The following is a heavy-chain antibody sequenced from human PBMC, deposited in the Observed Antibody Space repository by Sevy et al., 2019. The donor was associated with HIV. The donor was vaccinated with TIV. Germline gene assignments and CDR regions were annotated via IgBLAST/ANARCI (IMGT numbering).Heavy chain of an antibody. CDR3: AREGDYGDRIPEYYYYYGMDV. CDR2: ISSSSSYI. J-gene: IGHJ6*02. Sequence: GGSLRLSCAASGFTFSSYSMNWVRQAPGKGLEWVSSISSSSSYIYYAYSVKGRFTISRDNAKNSLYLQMNSLRAEDTAVYYCAREGDYGDRIPEYYYYYGMDVWGQGTTVTVSS. V-gene: IGHV3-21*01. CDR1: GFTFSSYS. D-gene: IGHD4-17*01.